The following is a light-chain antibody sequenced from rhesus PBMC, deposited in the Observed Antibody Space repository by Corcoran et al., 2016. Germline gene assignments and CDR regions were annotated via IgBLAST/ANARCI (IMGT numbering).Light chain of an antibody. CDR3: QQYSSGLT. Sequence: DIQMSQSPSSLSASVGDRVTITCRASQGISSYLNWYQRKPGKAPKLLIYYANSLASGVPSRFSGSGSGTDFTLTISSLQPEDFATYYCQQYSSGLTFGPGTKLDFK. CDR2: YAN. CDR1: QGISSY. J-gene: IGKJ3*01. V-gene: IGKV1-32*04.